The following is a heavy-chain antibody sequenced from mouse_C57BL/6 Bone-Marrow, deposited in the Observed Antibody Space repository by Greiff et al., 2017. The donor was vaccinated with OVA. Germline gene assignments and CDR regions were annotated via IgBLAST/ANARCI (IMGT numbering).Heavy chain of an antibody. CDR2: IYPGNSDT. Sequence: EVQLQQSGTVLARPGASVKMSCKTSGYTFTSYWMHWVKQRPGQGLEWIGAIYPGNSDTSYNQKFKGKAKLTAVTSASTAYMELSSLTNEDSAVYYCTPITTVVATRYAMDYWGQGTSVTVSS. J-gene: IGHJ4*01. D-gene: IGHD1-1*01. CDR1: GYTFTSYW. V-gene: IGHV1-5*01. CDR3: TPITTVVATRYAMDY.